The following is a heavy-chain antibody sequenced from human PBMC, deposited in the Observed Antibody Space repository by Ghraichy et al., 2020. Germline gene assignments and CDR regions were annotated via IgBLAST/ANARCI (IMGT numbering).Heavy chain of an antibody. CDR2: IYYSGST. D-gene: IGHD2-15*01. CDR1: GGSISSSSYY. CDR3: ASPNTSGGLDY. J-gene: IGHJ4*02. V-gene: IGHV4-39*01. Sequence: SETLSLTCTVSGGSISSSSYYWGWIRQPPGKGLEWIGSIYYSGSTYYNPSLKSRVTISVDTSKNQFSLKLSSVTAADTAVYYCASPNTSGGLDYWGQGTLVTVSS.